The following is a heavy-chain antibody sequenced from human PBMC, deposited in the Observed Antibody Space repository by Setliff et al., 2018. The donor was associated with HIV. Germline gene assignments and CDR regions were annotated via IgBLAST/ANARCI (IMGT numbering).Heavy chain of an antibody. D-gene: IGHD6-19*01. CDR3: ARLGSGWSDSYYYAMDV. Sequence: GASVKVSCKTSGYTFPTYGISWVRQAPGHGLEWMGWISPYNGHTKYAQTFQGRVTMTIDTSTNSAYMELRSLRSDETAVYFCARLGSGWSDSYYYAMDVWGQGTTVTVSS. V-gene: IGHV1-18*01. CDR2: ISPYNGHT. J-gene: IGHJ6*02. CDR1: GYTFPTYG.